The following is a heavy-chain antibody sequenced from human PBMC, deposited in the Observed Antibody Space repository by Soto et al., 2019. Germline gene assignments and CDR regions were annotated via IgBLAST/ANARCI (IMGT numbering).Heavy chain of an antibody. V-gene: IGHV1-18*01. D-gene: IGHD3-9*01. Sequence: QVQLVQSGAEVKKPGASVKVSCKASGYTFTSYGISWVRQAPGQGLEWMGWISAYNGNTNYAQKLQGKVTMTTDTSKSTAYMELRSLRSDDTAVDYCARVSAFDWLFLYYFDYWGQGTLVTVSS. CDR1: GYTFTSYG. CDR2: ISAYNGNT. J-gene: IGHJ4*02. CDR3: ARVSAFDWLFLYYFDY.